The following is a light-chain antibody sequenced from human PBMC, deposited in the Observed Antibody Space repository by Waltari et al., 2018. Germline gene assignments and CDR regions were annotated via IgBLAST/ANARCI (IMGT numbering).Light chain of an antibody. CDR3: QQYDDWPAT. CDR2: NGA. CDR1: QSSSTN. V-gene: IGKV3-15*01. J-gene: IGKJ1*01. Sequence: ERVMTQSPDILSASPGETVTLSCRASQSSSTNVAWYQPKPGQAPRLLIYNGATRHTGIPATFSGSGSGTEFTLTISSLQPEDFAVYFCQQYDDWPATFGQGTKVDI.